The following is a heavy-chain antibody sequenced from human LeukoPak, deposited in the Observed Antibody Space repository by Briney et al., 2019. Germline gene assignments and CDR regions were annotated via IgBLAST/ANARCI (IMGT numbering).Heavy chain of an antibody. J-gene: IGHJ6*04. D-gene: IGHD2-2*01. V-gene: IGHV4-34*01. CDR3: ARGGDVVVEAAMLRVLYALDV. Sequence: PSETLSLTCAVYGGSLSGNYWTWIRQPPGKGLEGIGEIYDTGSTTYNSSLKSRVTISVDTSKNQFSLNLRSVSAAGTAVYYCARGGDVVVEAAMLRVLYALDVWGKGTTVTVSS. CDR1: GGSLSGNY. CDR2: IYDTGST.